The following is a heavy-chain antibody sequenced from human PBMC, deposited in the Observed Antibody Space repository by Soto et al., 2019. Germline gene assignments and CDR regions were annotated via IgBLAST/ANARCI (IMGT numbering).Heavy chain of an antibody. CDR2: ISGSGGST. CDR1: GFTFSSYA. D-gene: IGHD3-22*01. V-gene: IGHV3-23*01. J-gene: IGHJ4*02. Sequence: EVQLLESGGGLVQPGGSLRLSCAASGFTFSSYAMSWVREAPGKGLEWVSAISGSGGSTYYADSVKGRFTISRDNSKNTLYLQMNSLRAEDTAVYYCAKDWVYDSSGFDYWGQGTLVTVSS. CDR3: AKDWVYDSSGFDY.